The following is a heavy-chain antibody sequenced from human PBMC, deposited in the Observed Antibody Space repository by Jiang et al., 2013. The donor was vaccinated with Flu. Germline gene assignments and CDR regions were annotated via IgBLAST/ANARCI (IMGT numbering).Heavy chain of an antibody. Sequence: VQLVESGGGLVKPGGSLRLSCAGSGFIFGSHTMNWVRQAPGKGLQWIASITSGGSYKDYADSVKGRFTISRDNSKKSLYLQMDSLRAEDTAVYYCATPQAPLKRYWAFDHWGQGTPVTVSS. CDR3: ATPQAPLKRYWAFDH. CDR2: ITSGGSYK. J-gene: IGHJ4*02. D-gene: IGHD3-10*01. V-gene: IGHV3-21*03. CDR1: GFIFGSHT.